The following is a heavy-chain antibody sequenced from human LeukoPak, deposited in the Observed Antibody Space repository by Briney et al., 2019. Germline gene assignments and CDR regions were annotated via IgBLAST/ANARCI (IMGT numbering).Heavy chain of an antibody. CDR3: ARDQPRRGPGNHDY. V-gene: IGHV1-18*01. CDR1: GYTFTTYG. CDR2: ISTYDGTT. D-gene: IGHD1-26*01. Sequence: ASAMVSCKASGYTFTTYGINWVRQAPGQGLEWMGWISTYDGTTNYAQKLRDRVTMMRDTSTSTAYMELRSLRSDDTAVYYCARDQPRRGPGNHDYWGQGTLVTVSP. J-gene: IGHJ4*02.